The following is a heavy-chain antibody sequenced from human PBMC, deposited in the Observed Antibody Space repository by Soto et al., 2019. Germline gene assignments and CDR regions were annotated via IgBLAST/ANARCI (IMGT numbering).Heavy chain of an antibody. CDR2: IYYSGST. J-gene: IGHJ4*02. CDR3: ARYFQFGELLSFDY. D-gene: IGHD3-10*01. CDR1: GGSISSSSYY. Sequence: PSETLSLTCTVSGGSISSSSYYWGWIRQPPGKGLEWIGSIYYSGSTYYNPSLKSRVTISVDTSKNQFSLKLSSVTAADTAVYYCARYFQFGELLSFDYWGQGTLVTVSS. V-gene: IGHV4-39*01.